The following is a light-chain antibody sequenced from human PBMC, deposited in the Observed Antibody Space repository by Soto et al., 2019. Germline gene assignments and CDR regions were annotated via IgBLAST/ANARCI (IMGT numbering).Light chain of an antibody. CDR2: EDN. CDR3: QYYDSSHEGV. J-gene: IGLJ3*02. V-gene: IGLV6-57*04. CDR1: SGSIASNY. Sequence: NFMLTQPHSVSESPGKTVTISCTRSSGSIASNYVQWYQQRPGSAPTTVIYEDNQRPSGVPDRFSGSIDSSSNSASLTISVLQPEEEADYHCQYYDSSHEGVFPGG.